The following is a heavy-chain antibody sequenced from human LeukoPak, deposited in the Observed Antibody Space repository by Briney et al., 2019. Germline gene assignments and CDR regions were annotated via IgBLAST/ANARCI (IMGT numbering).Heavy chain of an antibody. CDR1: GFTFSTYG. D-gene: IGHD6-19*01. CDR2: INDSGGTT. V-gene: IGHV3-23*01. J-gene: IGHJ3*02. CDR3: AKGKFSSGWTDAFDI. Sequence: GGSLRLSCAASGFTFSTYGMSWVRQAPGKGLEWVSTINDSGGTTYYADSVKGRFTISRDNSKNTLYLQTNSLRAEDTAVYYCAKGKFSSGWTDAFDIWGQGTVVTVSS.